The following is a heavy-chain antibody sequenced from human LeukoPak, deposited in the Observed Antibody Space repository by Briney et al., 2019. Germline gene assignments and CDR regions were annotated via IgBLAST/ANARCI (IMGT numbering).Heavy chain of an antibody. CDR1: GYTFTSYD. CDR2: MDPNSGNT. V-gene: IGHV1-8*01. CDR3: ARVPSLFAAVAGNAGWFDP. Sequence: ASVKVSCKASGYTFTSYDINWVRQAAGQGLEWTGWMDPNSGNTGYAQKFQGRVTMTRHTSIGTAYLELNNLKSEDTAVYYCARVPSLFAAVAGNAGWFDPWGQGTLVTVSS. D-gene: IGHD6-19*01. J-gene: IGHJ5*02.